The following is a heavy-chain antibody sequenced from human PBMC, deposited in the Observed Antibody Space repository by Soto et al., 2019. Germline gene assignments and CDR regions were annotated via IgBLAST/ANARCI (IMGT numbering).Heavy chain of an antibody. CDR3: ARFLLRYGDWLSPNWFDP. D-gene: IGHD3-9*01. J-gene: IGHJ5*02. Sequence: PSGTLALTCTVSGGSISSYYRSWIRQPPGKGLEWIGYIYYSGSTNYNPSLKSRFTISVDTSKNQFSLTLSCVSAADTAVYYCARFLLRYGDWLSPNWFDPWGQGTLVTVSS. CDR2: IYYSGST. CDR1: GGSISSYY. V-gene: IGHV4-59*07.